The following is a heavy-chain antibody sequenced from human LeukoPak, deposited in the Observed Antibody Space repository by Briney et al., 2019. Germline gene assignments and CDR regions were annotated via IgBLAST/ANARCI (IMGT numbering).Heavy chain of an antibody. CDR1: GGSISGSSYY. CDR3: ARVIDSSGYYHFDY. J-gene: IGHJ4*02. D-gene: IGHD3-22*01. V-gene: IGHV4-39*02. CDR2: IYYSGST. Sequence: SETLSLTCTVSGGSISGSSYYWGWIRQPPGKGLEWIGSIYYSGSTYYNPSLKSRVTISVDTSKNQFSLKLNSVTATDTAVYYCARVIDSSGYYHFDYWGQGTLVTVSS.